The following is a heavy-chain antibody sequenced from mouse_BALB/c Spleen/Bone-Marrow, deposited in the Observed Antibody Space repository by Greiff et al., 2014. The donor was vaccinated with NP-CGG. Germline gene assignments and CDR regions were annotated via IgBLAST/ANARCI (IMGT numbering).Heavy chain of an antibody. CDR2: ISSGGST. Sequence: VKLVESGGGLVKPGGSLKLSCAASGFTFSSYAMSWVRQTPEKRLEWVASISSGGSTYYPDSVKCRFTISRDNARNILYLQMRSRRSEATAMYYCARRGGSGNYAMDYWGQGTSVTVSS. CDR1: GFTFSSYA. CDR3: ARRGGSGNYAMDY. J-gene: IGHJ4*01. D-gene: IGHD1-1*01. V-gene: IGHV5-6-5*01.